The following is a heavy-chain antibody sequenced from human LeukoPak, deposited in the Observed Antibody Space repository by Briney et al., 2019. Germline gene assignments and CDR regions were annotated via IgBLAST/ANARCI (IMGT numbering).Heavy chain of an antibody. CDR1: GFTFSSYA. CDR2: ISAAAST. Sequence: GGSLRLSCTASGFTFSSYAMSWVRQAPGKGLEWVSVISAAASTSYADSVKGRFTISRDNSQNTLYLQMNSLRAEDAAVYYCVKGTEYSSSWYKEALDYWGQGALVTVSS. V-gene: IGHV3-23*01. CDR3: VKGTEYSSSWYKEALDY. D-gene: IGHD6-13*01. J-gene: IGHJ4*02.